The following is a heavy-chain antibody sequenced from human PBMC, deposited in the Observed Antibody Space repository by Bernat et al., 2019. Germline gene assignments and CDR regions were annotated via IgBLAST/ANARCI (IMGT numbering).Heavy chain of an antibody. CDR3: VRGAAGVSGINWFDP. CDR1: GFNFSTYW. CDR2: INSDGSST. D-gene: IGHD1-26*01. J-gene: IGHJ5*02. Sequence: VQLVESGGGLVQPGGSLRLSCEGSGFNFSTYWIHWVRQAPGKGLVWVSRINSDGSSTSYAGSVKGRFTISRDNAKNTLYLQMNGLRAEDTAMYYCVRGAAGVSGINWFDPWGQGTLVTVSS. V-gene: IGHV3-74*02.